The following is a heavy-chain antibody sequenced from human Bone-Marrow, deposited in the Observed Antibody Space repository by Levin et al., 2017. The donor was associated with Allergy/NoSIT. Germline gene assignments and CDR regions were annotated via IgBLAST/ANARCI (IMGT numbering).Heavy chain of an antibody. CDR2: INAGNGGT. V-gene: IGHV1-3*01. Sequence: GASVKVSCKASGYTFTSYAIQWVRQATGQRLEWMGWINAGNGGTKYSQRVQGRVTITRDTSANTAYMELTSLTSEDTAVYYCARAIVYSSSGFDSWGQGTLVTVSS. D-gene: IGHD3-22*01. CDR1: GYTFTSYA. J-gene: IGHJ4*02. CDR3: ARAIVYSSSGFDS.